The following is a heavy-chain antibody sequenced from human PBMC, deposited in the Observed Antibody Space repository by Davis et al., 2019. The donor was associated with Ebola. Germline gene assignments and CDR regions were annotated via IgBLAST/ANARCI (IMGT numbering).Heavy chain of an antibody. D-gene: IGHD2-15*01. Sequence: GESLKISCAASGFTFNTYAMSWVRQAPGKGLEWVSAISGSGGSTYYADSVKGRFTISRDNSKNTLYLQMNSLRAEDTAVYYCAKPAEGGYWGQGTLVTVSS. CDR2: ISGSGGST. CDR3: AKPAEGGY. CDR1: GFTFNTYA. V-gene: IGHV3-23*01. J-gene: IGHJ4*02.